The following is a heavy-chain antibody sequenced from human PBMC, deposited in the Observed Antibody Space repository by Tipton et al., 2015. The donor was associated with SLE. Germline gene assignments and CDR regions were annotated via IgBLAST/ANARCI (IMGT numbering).Heavy chain of an antibody. D-gene: IGHD3-16*01. J-gene: IGHJ6*03. CDR3: ARLGSDYHSYLDV. CDR2: IRSDGGNK. CDR1: GFTFRDYA. V-gene: IGHV3-64*02. Sequence: GSLRLSCAASGFTFRDYAMHWVRQAPGKGLEFVSSIRSDGGNKNYADSVKGRFIIFRDNSKNTLYLQMASLRAEDMAVYYCARLGSDYHSYLDVWGKGTTVTVSS.